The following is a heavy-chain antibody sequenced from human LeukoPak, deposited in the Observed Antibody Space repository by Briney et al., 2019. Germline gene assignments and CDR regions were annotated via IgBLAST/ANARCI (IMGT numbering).Heavy chain of an antibody. CDR3: ARSPRYCSSTSCYGRDY. Sequence: SQTLSLTCTVSGGSISSGSYYWSWIRQPAGKGLEWIGRIYTSGSTNYNPSLKSRVTISVDTSKNQFSLKLSSVTAADTAVYYCARSPRYCSSTSCYGRDYWGQGTLVTVSS. J-gene: IGHJ4*02. CDR2: IYTSGST. V-gene: IGHV4-61*02. CDR1: GGSISSGSYY. D-gene: IGHD2-2*01.